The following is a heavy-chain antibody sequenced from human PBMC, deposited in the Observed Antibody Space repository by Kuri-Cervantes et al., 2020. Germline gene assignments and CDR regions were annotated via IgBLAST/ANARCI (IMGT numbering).Heavy chain of an antibody. CDR1: GYTFTSYC. Sequence: ASVKVSCKASGYTFTSYCMHWVRQAPGQGLEWMGIINPSGGSTSYAQKLQGRVTMTTDTSTSTAYMELRSLRSDDTAVYYCARVRVLVVAATPSFSWFDPWGQGTLVTVSS. V-gene: IGHV1-46*01. J-gene: IGHJ5*02. CDR2: INPSGGST. CDR3: ARVRVLVVAATPSFSWFDP. D-gene: IGHD2-15*01.